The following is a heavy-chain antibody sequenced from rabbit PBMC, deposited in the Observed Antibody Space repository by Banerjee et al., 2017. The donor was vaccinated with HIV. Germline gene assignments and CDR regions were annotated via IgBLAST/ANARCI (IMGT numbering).Heavy chain of an antibody. CDR1: GFSFSSGYY. J-gene: IGHJ2*01. D-gene: IGHD6-1*01. V-gene: IGHV1S45*01. CDR3: ARGVNTYGDAFDP. CDR2: IYAGNGRT. Sequence: QQQLEESGGGLVKPGGTLTLTCTASGFSFSSGYYMCWVRQAPGKGLEWIACIYAGNGRTYYASWAKGRLTISKTSSTTVDLKMTSLTAADTATYFCARGVNTYGDAFDPWGQGTLVTVS.